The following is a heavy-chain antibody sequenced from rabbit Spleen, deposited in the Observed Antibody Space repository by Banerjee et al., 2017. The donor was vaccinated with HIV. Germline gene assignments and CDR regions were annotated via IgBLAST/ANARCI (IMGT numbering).Heavy chain of an antibody. CDR1: GFDFSNYG. CDR2: IDPIFGRT. Sequence: QEQLVESGGGLVQPGGSLKLSCKASGFDFSNYGVTWVRQAPGKGLEWIGYIDPIFGRTYYASWVNGRFTISSHNAQNTLYLQLNSLTAADTATYFCARDVGYDDYGDYPTFNLWGQGTLVTVS. D-gene: IGHD2-1*01. V-gene: IGHV1S47*01. CDR3: ARDVGYDDYGDYPTFNL. J-gene: IGHJ4*01.